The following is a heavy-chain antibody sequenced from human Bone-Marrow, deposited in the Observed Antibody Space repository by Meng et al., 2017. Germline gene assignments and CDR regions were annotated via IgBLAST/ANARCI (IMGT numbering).Heavy chain of an antibody. J-gene: IGHJ3*02. D-gene: IGHD3-22*01. CDR2: ISSSSSYI. Sequence: GESLKISCAASGFTFSSYSMNWVRQAPGKGLEWVSSISSSSSYIYYADSVKGRFTISRDNAKNSLYLQMNSLRAEDTAVYYCARDPVNMIVALSNDAFDIWGQGTTVTVSS. CDR1: GFTFSSYS. CDR3: ARDPVNMIVALSNDAFDI. V-gene: IGHV3-21*01.